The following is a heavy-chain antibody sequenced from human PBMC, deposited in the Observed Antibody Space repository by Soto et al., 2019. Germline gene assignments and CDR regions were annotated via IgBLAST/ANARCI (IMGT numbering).Heavy chain of an antibody. CDR2: ISYDGSDK. D-gene: IGHD1-26*01. Sequence: QVQLVESGGGVVQPGRSLRLSCAASGFTFSSYGMHWVRQAPGKGLEWVAVISYDGSDKYYADSVKGRFTISRDNSKNTLYLQMNSLRAEDTAVFYCAKEAVGATPDYWGQGTLVPVSS. J-gene: IGHJ4*02. V-gene: IGHV3-30*18. CDR1: GFTFSSYG. CDR3: AKEAVGATPDY.